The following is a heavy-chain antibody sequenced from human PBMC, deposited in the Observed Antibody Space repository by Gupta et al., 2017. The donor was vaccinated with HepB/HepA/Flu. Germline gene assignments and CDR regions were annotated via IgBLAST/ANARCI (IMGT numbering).Heavy chain of an antibody. J-gene: IGHJ6*02. D-gene: IGHD4/OR15-4a*01. CDR1: GFTFANYG. CDR2: ISWNSQTI. V-gene: IGHV3-9*01. CDR3: AKAYGANYYYGVDV. Sequence: EVQLVESGGGLVQPGRSLRLSCAASGFTFANYGMHWVRQVSGKGLEGVSGISWNSQTIGYADAVKGRFTISRDNAKKALYLQMNSLRTEDTALYYCAKAYGANYYYGVDVWGQGTTVTVSS.